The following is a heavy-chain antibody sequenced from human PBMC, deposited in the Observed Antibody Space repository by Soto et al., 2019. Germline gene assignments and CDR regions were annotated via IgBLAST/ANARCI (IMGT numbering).Heavy chain of an antibody. D-gene: IGHD5-18*01. CDR1: GNSFISYY. J-gene: IGHJ4*02. CDR3: ARADTVMANDY. V-gene: IGHV1-46*01. Sequence: ASVKVSCKASGNSFISYYMHWVRQAPGQGLEWMGIINPSGGSTSYAQKFQGRVTMTRDTSTSTVYMELSSLRSEDTAVYYCARADTVMANDYWGQGALVTVSS. CDR2: INPSGGST.